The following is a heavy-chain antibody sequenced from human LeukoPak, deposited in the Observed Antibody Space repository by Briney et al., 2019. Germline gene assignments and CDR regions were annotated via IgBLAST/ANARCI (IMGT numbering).Heavy chain of an antibody. V-gene: IGHV4-31*03. CDR2: IYYSGST. CDR1: GGSISSGGYY. D-gene: IGHD2-21*01. J-gene: IGHJ4*02. Sequence: SQTLSLTCTVSGGSISSGGYYWSWIRQHPGKGLEWIGYIYYSGSTYYNPSLKSRVTISVDTSKNQFSLKLSSVTAADTAVYYCAREIAPVMNLDYWGQGTLVTVSS. CDR3: AREIAPVMNLDY.